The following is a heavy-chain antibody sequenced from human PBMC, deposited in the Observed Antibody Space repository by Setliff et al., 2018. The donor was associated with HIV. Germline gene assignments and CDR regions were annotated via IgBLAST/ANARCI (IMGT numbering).Heavy chain of an antibody. CDR2: MNPNSGNT. D-gene: IGHD4-17*01. V-gene: IGHV1-8*02. Sequence: ASVKVSCKASGYTFSSYDINWVRQATGQGLEWMGWMNPNSGNTGYAQKFQGRVTMTRNTSISTAYMELSSLRSEDTAVYYCARVRRGSSWTLTTLRTFDYWGQGTLVTVSS. J-gene: IGHJ4*02. CDR3: ARVRRGSSWTLTTLRTFDY. CDR1: GYTFSSYD.